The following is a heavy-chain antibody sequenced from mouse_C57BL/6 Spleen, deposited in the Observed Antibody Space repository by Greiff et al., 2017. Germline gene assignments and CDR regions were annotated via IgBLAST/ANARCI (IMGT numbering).Heavy chain of an antibody. CDR3: ARWAMDY. CDR2: IYPGDGDT. V-gene: IGHV1-82*01. CDR1: GYAFSSSW. Sequence: VQLQQSGPELVKPGASVKISCKASGYAFSSSWMNWVKQRPGKGLEWIGRIYPGDGDTNYNGKFKGKATLTADKSSSTAYMQLSILTSEDSAVYFCARWAMDYWGQGTSVTVSS. J-gene: IGHJ4*01.